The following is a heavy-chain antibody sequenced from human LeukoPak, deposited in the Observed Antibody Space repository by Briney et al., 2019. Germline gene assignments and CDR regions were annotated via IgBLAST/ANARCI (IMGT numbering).Heavy chain of an antibody. J-gene: IGHJ4*02. Sequence: SETLSLTCTVSGGSISSYYWSWIRQPPGKGLEWIGYIYYSGSTNYNPSLKSRVTISVDTSKNQFSLKLTSVTAADTAVYYCARGGGGFGFWGPGTLVTVSS. CDR2: IYYSGST. CDR1: GGSISSYY. D-gene: IGHD5-24*01. V-gene: IGHV4-59*01. CDR3: ARGGGGFGF.